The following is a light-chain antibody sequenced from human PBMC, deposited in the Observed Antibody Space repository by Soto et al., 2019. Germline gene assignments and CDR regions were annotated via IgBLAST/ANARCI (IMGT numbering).Light chain of an antibody. V-gene: IGKV1-5*03. CDR2: KAS. CDR3: QQYNTYPLT. J-gene: IGKJ4*01. CDR1: QSISTW. Sequence: DIQMTQSPSTLSASVGDRVTITCRASQSISTWLAWYHQKPGKAPKLLIYKASSLEGGVLSRFSGSGSETDFNITISSLQPDDFANYYCQQYNTYPLTFGGGTTVEIK.